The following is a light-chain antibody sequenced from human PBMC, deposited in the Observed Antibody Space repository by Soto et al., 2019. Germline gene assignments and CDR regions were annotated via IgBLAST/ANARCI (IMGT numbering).Light chain of an antibody. Sequence: DIQMTQSPSTLSASVGDRVPISCRASQSISSWLAWYQQKPGKAPKRLISAASRLESGVPSRFSGSGAGTEFTLTISSLEPEDFATDYCLQHNSYPGTFGQGTKVDI. CDR2: AAS. V-gene: IGKV1-5*01. CDR3: LQHNSYPGT. CDR1: QSISSW. J-gene: IGKJ1*01.